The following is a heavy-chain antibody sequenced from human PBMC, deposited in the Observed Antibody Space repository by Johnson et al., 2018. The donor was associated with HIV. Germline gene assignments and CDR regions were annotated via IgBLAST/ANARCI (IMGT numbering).Heavy chain of an antibody. CDR1: GFTFSSYA. J-gene: IGHJ3*02. CDR2: ISSDGSNK. V-gene: IGHV3-30*04. D-gene: IGHD2-21*01. CDR3: AGGGGCGGDCYSGFDAFDI. Sequence: QVQLVESGGGVVQPGRSLRLSCAASGFTFSSYAMHWVRQAPGKGLEWVAVISSDGSNKYFADSVKGRFIISRDNSKNTLYLQMNSLTTEDTAAYYCAGGGGCGGDCYSGFDAFDIWGQGTMVTVS.